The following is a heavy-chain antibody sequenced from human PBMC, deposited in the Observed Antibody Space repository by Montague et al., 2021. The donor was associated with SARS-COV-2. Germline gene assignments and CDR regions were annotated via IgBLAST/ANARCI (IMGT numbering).Heavy chain of an antibody. D-gene: IGHD2-2*01. CDR3: ARVRAVPAAMRIFSLGRSYYGMDV. CDR1: GGSFSGYY. J-gene: IGHJ6*02. CDR2: INHSRST. V-gene: IGHV4-34*01. Sequence: SETLSLTCAVYGGSFSGYYWSWIRQPPGKGLEWTGEINHSRSTNYNPSLKSRVTISVDTSKNQLSLKLSSVTAADTAVYYCARVRAVPAAMRIFSLGRSYYGMDVWGQGTTVTVSS.